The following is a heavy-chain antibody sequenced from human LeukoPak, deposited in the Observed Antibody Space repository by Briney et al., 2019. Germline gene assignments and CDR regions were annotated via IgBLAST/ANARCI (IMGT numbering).Heavy chain of an antibody. CDR2: IIPVFHTP. D-gene: IGHD6-25*01. Sequence: VASVKVSCKASGGTFDNYGISWVRQAPGQGLEWMGGIIPVFHTPIYAQKFQGGVAISTDESTSTVYMDLSSLRSEDTAVYYCARGGVATAAARGVYYYYMDVWGKGTTVTVSS. CDR1: GGTFDNYG. CDR3: ARGGVATAAARGVYYYYMDV. V-gene: IGHV1-69*05. J-gene: IGHJ6*03.